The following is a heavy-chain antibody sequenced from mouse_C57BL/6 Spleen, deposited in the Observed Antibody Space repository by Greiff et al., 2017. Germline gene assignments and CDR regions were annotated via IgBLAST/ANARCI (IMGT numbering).Heavy chain of an antibody. CDR3: ARERTTVAFDY. CDR2: IDPSDSFT. D-gene: IGHD1-1*01. Sequence: VQLQQPGAELVKPGASVKLSCKASGYTFTSYWMQWVKQRPGQGLEWIGEIDPSDSFTNYNKKFKGKATLTVDTSSSTAYMQLSSLTSEDSAVYYCARERTTVAFDYWGQGTTLTVSS. CDR1: GYTFTSYW. V-gene: IGHV1-50*01. J-gene: IGHJ2*01.